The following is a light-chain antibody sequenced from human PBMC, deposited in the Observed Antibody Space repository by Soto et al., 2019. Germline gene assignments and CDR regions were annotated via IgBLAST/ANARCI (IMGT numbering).Light chain of an antibody. V-gene: IGKV3-15*01. J-gene: IGKJ1*01. Sequence: EIVMTQSPATLSVSPGERATLSCRASRSVNSNLAWYQQKPGQAPRLLFYHASARATGIPARFSGYGSGTDFTLTISSLQSEDSAVYYCQQYDDWPPTFGQGTKVDIK. CDR3: QQYDDWPPT. CDR2: HAS. CDR1: RSVNSN.